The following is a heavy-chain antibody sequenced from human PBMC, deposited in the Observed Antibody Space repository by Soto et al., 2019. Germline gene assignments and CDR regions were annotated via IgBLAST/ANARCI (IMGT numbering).Heavy chain of an antibody. CDR1: GFTLSSYA. CDR3: ARSIAAAGPKLDY. J-gene: IGHJ4*02. V-gene: IGHV3-23*01. D-gene: IGHD6-13*01. Sequence: GSLRLSCAASGFTLSSYAISWVRQAPGKGLEWVSAIRGSGGTTYYADSMKGRFTISRDNSKNTLYLQMNSLRADDTAVYYCARSIAAAGPKLDYWGQGTLVTVSS. CDR2: IRGSGGTT.